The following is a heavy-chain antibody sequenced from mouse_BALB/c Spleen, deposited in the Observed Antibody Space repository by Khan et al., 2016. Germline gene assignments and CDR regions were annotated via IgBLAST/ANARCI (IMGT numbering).Heavy chain of an antibody. D-gene: IGHD1-1*01. CDR1: GYTFTNYG. Sequence: QFQLVQSGPELKKPGETVKISCKASGYTFTNYGMNWVEQAPGKGLKWMGWMNTYTGESTYPDDFKGRFAFSLETSASTAYLQINNLKNEDMATYFCARRVYYGSSYDVMDYWGQGTSVTVSS. CDR2: MNTYTGES. J-gene: IGHJ4*01. V-gene: IGHV9-1*02. CDR3: ARRVYYGSSYDVMDY.